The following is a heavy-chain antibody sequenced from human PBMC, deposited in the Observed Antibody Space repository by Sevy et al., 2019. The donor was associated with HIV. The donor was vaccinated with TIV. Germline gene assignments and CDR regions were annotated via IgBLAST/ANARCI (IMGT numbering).Heavy chain of an antibody. CDR1: GFTFNVYG. Sequence: GGSLRLSCAASGFTFNVYGMHWVRQAPGKGLEWVAVISRDGHNKYYADSVRGSFTVSRDNSRSTLSLQMDSLRVEDSDVYYSVREKGPFTAFDIWGQGTMVTVSS. V-gene: IGHV3-33*08. CDR3: VREKGPFTAFDI. J-gene: IGHJ3*02. CDR2: ISRDGHNK. D-gene: IGHD3-16*01.